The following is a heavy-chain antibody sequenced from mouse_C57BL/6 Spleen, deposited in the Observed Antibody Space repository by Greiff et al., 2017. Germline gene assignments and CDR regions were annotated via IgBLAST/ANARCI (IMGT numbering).Heavy chain of an antibody. D-gene: IGHD1-1*01. CDR2: IYPRSGNT. V-gene: IGHV1-81*01. Sequence: QVQLKESGAELARPGASVKLSCKASGYTFTSYGISWVKQRTGQGLEWIGEIYPRSGNTYYNEKFKGKATLTADKSSSTAYIELRKLTSEDSAVYFCARLVITTVVATENYAMDYWGQGTSVTVSS. J-gene: IGHJ4*01. CDR1: GYTFTSYG. CDR3: ARLVITTVVATENYAMDY.